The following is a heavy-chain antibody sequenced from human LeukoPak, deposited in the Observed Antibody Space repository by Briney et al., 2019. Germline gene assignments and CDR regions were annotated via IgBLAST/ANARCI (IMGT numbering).Heavy chain of an antibody. V-gene: IGHV4-61*08. D-gene: IGHD1-26*01. CDR2: IYYSGST. Sequence: SETLSLTCAVSGGSISSGGYYWSWIRQPPGKGLEWIGYIYYSGSTNYNPSLKSRVTISVDTSKNQFSLKLSSVTAADTAVYYCARVVGATPDYWGQGTLVTVSS. CDR1: GGSISSGGYY. CDR3: ARVVGATPDY. J-gene: IGHJ4*02.